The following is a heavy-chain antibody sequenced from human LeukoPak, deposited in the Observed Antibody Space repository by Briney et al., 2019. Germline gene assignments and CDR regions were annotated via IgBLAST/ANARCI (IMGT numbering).Heavy chain of an antibody. V-gene: IGHV3-30*02. CDR2: IRYDGSNK. J-gene: IGHJ4*02. Sequence: GGSLRLSCAASGFTFSSYGMHWVRQAPGKGLEWVAFIRYDGSNKYYADSVKGRFTISRDNAKNTLYLQMNSLRAEDTAVYYCARGFSAYDTSGYRAGDCWGQGTLVTVSS. D-gene: IGHD3-22*01. CDR3: ARGFSAYDTSGYRAGDC. CDR1: GFTFSSYG.